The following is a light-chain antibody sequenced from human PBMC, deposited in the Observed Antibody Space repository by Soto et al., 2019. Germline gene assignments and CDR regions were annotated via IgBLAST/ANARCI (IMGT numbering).Light chain of an antibody. CDR3: QTWGSGIRV. J-gene: IGLJ3*02. CDR1: SGHSTYA. Sequence: QLVLTQSPSASASLGASVKLTCTLSSGHSTYAIAWHQQQPGTGPRYLMKVNNDGSHIKGDGIPDRFSASTSGAEGYLTISSLQSEDEGDYYWQTWGSGIRVFGGGTKLTVL. CDR2: VNNDGSH. V-gene: IGLV4-69*02.